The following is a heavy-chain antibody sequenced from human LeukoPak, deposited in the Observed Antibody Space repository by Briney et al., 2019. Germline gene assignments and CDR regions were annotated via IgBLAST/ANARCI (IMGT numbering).Heavy chain of an antibody. CDR2: ISAYNGNT. CDR1: GYTFTRFG. J-gene: IGHJ4*02. CDR3: ARDLGVDTSMIFFDY. Sequence: ASVKVSCKASGYTFTRFGISWVRQAPGQGLEWMGWISAYNGNTNYVQKFQGRVTMTTDISTSTAYMELRSLRSDDTAVFYCARDLGVDTSMIFFDYWGQGTLVTVSS. D-gene: IGHD5-18*01. V-gene: IGHV1-18*01.